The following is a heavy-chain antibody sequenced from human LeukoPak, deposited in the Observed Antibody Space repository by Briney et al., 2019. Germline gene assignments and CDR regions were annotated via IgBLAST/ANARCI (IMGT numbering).Heavy chain of an antibody. CDR2: ISWNSGSI. Sequence: GRSLRLSCAASGFTFDDYAMHWVRQAPGKGLEWVSGISWNSGSIGYADSVKGRFTISRDNAKNSLYLQMNSLRAEDTALYYCAKDGVVYYDSSKPYFDYWGQGTLVTVSS. D-gene: IGHD3-22*01. CDR3: AKDGVVYYDSSKPYFDY. CDR1: GFTFDDYA. V-gene: IGHV3-9*01. J-gene: IGHJ4*02.